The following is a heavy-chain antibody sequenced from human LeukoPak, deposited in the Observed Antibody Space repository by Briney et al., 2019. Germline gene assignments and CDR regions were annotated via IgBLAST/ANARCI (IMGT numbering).Heavy chain of an antibody. Sequence: PSETLSLTCAVSGDSFSGNNYWTWVRQPPGKGLEWIGEIYRSGATNYNPSLKSRVTVSQDKSKNQFSLKLNSVTAADTAIYYCARNSGYSDLNYWGQGVLATVSS. CDR3: ARNSGYSDLNY. CDR1: GDSFSGNNY. D-gene: IGHD3-22*01. J-gene: IGHJ4*02. V-gene: IGHV4-4*02. CDR2: IYRSGAT.